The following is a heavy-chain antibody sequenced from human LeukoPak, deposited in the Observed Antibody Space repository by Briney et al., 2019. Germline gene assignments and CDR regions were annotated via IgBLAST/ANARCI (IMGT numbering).Heavy chain of an antibody. CDR2: IWYDGSKT. CDR3: ARDDCSTTPCYAY. J-gene: IGHJ4*02. D-gene: IGHD2-2*01. V-gene: IGHV3-33*07. CDR1: GFTFNRCW. Sequence: GGSLRLSCVVSGFTFNRCWMNWVRQAPGKGLEWVAAIWYDGSKTSYTDSVKGRFTVSRDISKNTVYLQMNGLKAEDTAVYYCARDDCSTTPCYAYWGQGTLVTVSS.